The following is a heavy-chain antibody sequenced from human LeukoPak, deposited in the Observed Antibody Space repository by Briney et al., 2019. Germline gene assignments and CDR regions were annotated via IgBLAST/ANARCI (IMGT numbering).Heavy chain of an antibody. D-gene: IGHD2-15*01. V-gene: IGHV4-34*01. J-gene: IGHJ5*02. CDR2: INHSGST. CDR3: ARDRAVAAAKKPYNWFDP. Sequence: SETLSLTCAVYGGSFSGYYWSWIRQPPGKGLEWIGEINHSGSTNYNPSLKSRVTISVDTSKNQFSLKLSSVTAADTAVYYCARDRAVAAAKKPYNWFDPWGQGTLVTVSS. CDR1: GGSFSGYY.